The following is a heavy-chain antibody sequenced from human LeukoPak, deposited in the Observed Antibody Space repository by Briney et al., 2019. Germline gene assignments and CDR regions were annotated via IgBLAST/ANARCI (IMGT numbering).Heavy chain of an antibody. CDR3: AKRGGNIGYYALDY. D-gene: IGHD1-26*01. CDR2: ISGSGGST. J-gene: IGHJ4*02. CDR1: GITFSSYA. Sequence: QAGGSLRLSCPASGITFSSYAMSWVRQAPGKGLEWVSGISGSGGSTYHADSVKGRFTISRDNAKNTLYLQMNSLRAEDTAVYFCAKRGGNIGYYALDYWGQGTLVTVSS. V-gene: IGHV3-23*01.